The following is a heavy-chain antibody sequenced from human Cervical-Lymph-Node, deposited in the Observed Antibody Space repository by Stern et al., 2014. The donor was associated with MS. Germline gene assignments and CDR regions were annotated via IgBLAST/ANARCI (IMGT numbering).Heavy chain of an antibody. V-gene: IGHV3-33*05. J-gene: IGHJ3*01. CDR2: ISYDGSNK. CDR3: ARDGHNYDHNGRGDAFDV. CDR1: GFPFSGHG. Sequence: QVQLVQSGGGVVQPGGSLRLSCAASGFPFSGHGLHWVRPAPGKGLEWVAVISYDGSNKWYAESVKGRFTISRDSSRNTMFLQMNPLRLEDAAVYYCARDGHNYDHNGRGDAFDVWGQGAMVTVSP. D-gene: IGHD3-22*01.